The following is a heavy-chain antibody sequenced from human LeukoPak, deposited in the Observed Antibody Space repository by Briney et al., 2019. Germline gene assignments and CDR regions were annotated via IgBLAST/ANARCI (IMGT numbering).Heavy chain of an antibody. CDR3: AKYSAQRSVDIVDTMGV. Sequence: GGSLRLSCAASGFTFISYAMSWVRQAPGKGLECVSTISGSGGSTYYADSVKGRFTISRDNSKNTLYLQMNSLRAEDTAVYYCAKYSAQRSVDIVDTMGVWGQGSLVTVSS. CDR2: ISGSGGST. D-gene: IGHD5-12*01. V-gene: IGHV3-23*01. CDR1: GFTFISYA. J-gene: IGHJ1*01.